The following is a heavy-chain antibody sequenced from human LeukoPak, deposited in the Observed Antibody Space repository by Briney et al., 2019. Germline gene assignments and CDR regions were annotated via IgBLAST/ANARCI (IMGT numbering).Heavy chain of an antibody. CDR1: GFTFSSYW. D-gene: IGHD3-3*01. CDR3: ARGEYDLWSGYYTGGGMDV. J-gene: IGHJ6*02. Sequence: GGSLRLSCAASGFTFSSYWMHWVRQAPGKGLVWVSRINSDGSSTSYADSVKGRFTISRDNAKNTLYLQMNSLRAEDTAVYYCARGEYDLWSGYYTGGGMDVWGQGTTVTVSS. CDR2: INSDGSST. V-gene: IGHV3-74*01.